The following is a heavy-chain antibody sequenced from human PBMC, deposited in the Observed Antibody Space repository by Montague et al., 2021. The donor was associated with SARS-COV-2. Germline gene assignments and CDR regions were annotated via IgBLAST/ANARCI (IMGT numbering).Heavy chain of an antibody. V-gene: IGHV4-4*02. CDR1: GDSISSGNW. Sequence: SETLSLTCAVSGDSISSGNWWTCGRLHPGKGVARFGGIYYTGGTKCKPSLKSRVSMSVDKSWNQFSLRLTSVTAADTAVYYRTRKGSGTSDLAYWGQRTPVTVSS. CDR2: IYYTGGT. D-gene: IGHD1-26*01. CDR3: TRKGSGTSDLAY. J-gene: IGHJ4*02.